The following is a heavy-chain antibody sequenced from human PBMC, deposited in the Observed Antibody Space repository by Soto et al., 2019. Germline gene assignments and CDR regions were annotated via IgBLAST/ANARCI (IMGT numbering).Heavy chain of an antibody. V-gene: IGHV1-69*12. CDR3: ARERFDGYGGPYYFDY. CDR1: GGTFSSYA. J-gene: IGHJ4*02. D-gene: IGHD4-17*01. CDR2: IMPIFGTA. Sequence: QVQLVQSGAEVKKPGSSVKVSCKASGGTFSSYAISWVRQAPGQGLEWMGGIMPIFGTANYAQKFQGRVTITADESTSTAHMELSSLRSEDTAVYYCARERFDGYGGPYYFDYWGQGTLVTVSS.